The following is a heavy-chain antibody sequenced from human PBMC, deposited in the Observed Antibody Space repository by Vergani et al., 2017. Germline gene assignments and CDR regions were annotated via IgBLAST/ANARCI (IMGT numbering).Heavy chain of an antibody. V-gene: IGHV3-64D*06. CDR1: GFTFSSYA. CDR3: VKWWARYGMDV. CDR2: ISSNGGST. Sequence: EVQLVESGGGLVQPGGSLSLSCSASGFTFSSYAMHWVRQAPGKGLEYVSAISSNGGSTYYADSVKGRFTISRDNSKNTLYLQMSSLRAEDTAVYYCVKWWARYGMDVWGQGTTVTVSS. J-gene: IGHJ6*02. D-gene: IGHD2-15*01.